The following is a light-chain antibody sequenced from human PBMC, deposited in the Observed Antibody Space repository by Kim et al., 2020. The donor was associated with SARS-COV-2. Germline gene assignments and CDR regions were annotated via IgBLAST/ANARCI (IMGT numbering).Light chain of an antibody. V-gene: IGKV4-1*01. CDR3: QQYDSLPPT. Sequence: ATSSCRSSQSILYNSNNKNYLALYQQKPGQPPKLLIFWASTRESGVPDRFSGSGSGTNFTLTISSLQAEDVAVYYCQQYDSLPPTFGQGTKVDIK. J-gene: IGKJ1*01. CDR1: QSILYNSNNKNY. CDR2: WAS.